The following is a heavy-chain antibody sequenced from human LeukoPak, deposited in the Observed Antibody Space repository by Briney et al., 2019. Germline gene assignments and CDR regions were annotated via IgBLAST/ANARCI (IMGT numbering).Heavy chain of an antibody. CDR2: IRSKANSHET. J-gene: IGHJ4*02. V-gene: IGHV3-73*01. Sequence: PGGSLRLSCAASGFTFSSYWMSWVRQAPGKGLEWVGRIRSKANSHETAYSASVTGRFTISRDDSKNTAYLQMNSLKTEDTAVYYCTRLTMVRGLIIYFDFWGQGTLVTVSS. D-gene: IGHD3-10*01. CDR1: GFTFSSYW. CDR3: TRLTMVRGLIIYFDF.